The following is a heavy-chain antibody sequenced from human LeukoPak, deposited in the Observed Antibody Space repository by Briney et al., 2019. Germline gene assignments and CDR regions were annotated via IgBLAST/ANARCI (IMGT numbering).Heavy chain of an antibody. CDR3: AGQGMVRGVKGTFDY. CDR1: GFTFSSYA. CDR2: ISGSGGST. Sequence: GGSLRLSCAASGFTFSSYAMSWVRQAPGKGLEWVSAISGSGGSTYYAVSVKGRFTISRDNSKNTLYLQMNSLRAEDTAVYYCAGQGMVRGVKGTFDYWGQGTLVTVSS. V-gene: IGHV3-23*01. J-gene: IGHJ4*02. D-gene: IGHD3-10*01.